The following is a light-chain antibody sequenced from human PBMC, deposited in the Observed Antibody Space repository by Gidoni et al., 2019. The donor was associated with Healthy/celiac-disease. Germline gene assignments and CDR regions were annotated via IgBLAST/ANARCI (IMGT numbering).Light chain of an antibody. V-gene: IGKV1-39*01. CDR3: QQSYSTALP. Sequence: DIQRTQSPSSLSASVGDRVTITCRASQSISSYLNWYQQKPGKAPKLLIYAASSLQSGVPSRFSGSGSGTDFTLTISSLPPEDFATYYCQQSYSTALPFGGGTKVEIK. J-gene: IGKJ4*01. CDR2: AAS. CDR1: QSISSY.